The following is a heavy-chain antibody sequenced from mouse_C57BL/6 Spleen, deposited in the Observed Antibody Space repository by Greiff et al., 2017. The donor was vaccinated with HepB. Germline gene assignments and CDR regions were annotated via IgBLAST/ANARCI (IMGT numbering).Heavy chain of an antibody. CDR3: AGDYYAMDY. J-gene: IGHJ4*01. CDR1: GFTFTDYY. V-gene: IGHV7-3*01. Sequence: DVHLVESGGGLVQPGGSLSLSCAASGFTFTDYYMSWVRQPPGKALEWLGFIRNKANGYTTEYSASVKGRFTISRDNSQSILYLQMNALRAEDSATYYCAGDYYAMDYWGQGTSVTVSS. CDR2: IRNKANGYTT.